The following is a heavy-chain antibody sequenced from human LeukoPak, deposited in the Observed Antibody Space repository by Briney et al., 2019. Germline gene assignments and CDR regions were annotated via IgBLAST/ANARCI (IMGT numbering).Heavy chain of an antibody. D-gene: IGHD5-18*01. J-gene: IGHJ4*02. V-gene: IGHV1-69*13. CDR3: ARGYSYGYVLSIDY. CDR1: GGTFSSYA. CDR2: IIPIFGTA. Sequence: ASVKVSCKASGGTFSSYAISWVRQAPGQGLEWMGGIIPIFGTANYAQKFRGRVTITADESTSTAYMELSSLRSEDTAVYYCARGYSYGYVLSIDYWGQGTLVTVSS.